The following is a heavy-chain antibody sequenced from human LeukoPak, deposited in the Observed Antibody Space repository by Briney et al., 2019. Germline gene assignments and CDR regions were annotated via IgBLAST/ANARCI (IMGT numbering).Heavy chain of an antibody. V-gene: IGHV4-39*07. CDR1: GGSISSSSYY. CDR3: ARGDDYLDY. J-gene: IGHJ4*02. Sequence: PSETLSLTCTVSGGSISSSSYYWGWIRQPPGKGLEWIGSIYYSGSTYYNPSLKSRVTISVDTSKNQFSLKLSSVTAADTAVYYCARGDDYLDYWGQGTLVTVSS. CDR2: IYYSGST.